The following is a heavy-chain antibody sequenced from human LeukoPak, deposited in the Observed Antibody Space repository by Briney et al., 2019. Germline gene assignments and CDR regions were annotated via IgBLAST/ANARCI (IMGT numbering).Heavy chain of an antibody. V-gene: IGHV1-69*04. CDR2: IIPILGIA. Sequence: SVKVSCKASGGTFSSYAISWVRQAPGQGPEWMGRIIPILGIANDAQKFQGRVTVTADNSTSTAYMALSSLRSEDTAVYFCARETVGADGYFDYWGQGTLVTVSS. J-gene: IGHJ4*02. D-gene: IGHD1-26*01. CDR3: ARETVGADGYFDY. CDR1: GGTFSSYA.